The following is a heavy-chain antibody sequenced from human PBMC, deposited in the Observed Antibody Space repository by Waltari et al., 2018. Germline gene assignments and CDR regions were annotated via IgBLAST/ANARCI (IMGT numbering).Heavy chain of an antibody. J-gene: IGHJ4*02. CDR3: ARDMAGGGGTSGWIDF. CDR2: ISWNSGSI. Sequence: RLVESGGAVTQPGRSLSLSCVASGFRFDAYAMHWVRQVPGKGLEWVSLISWNSGSIFYSDSLKSRVTISRDNSRNSLHLHINNLRSEDTALYFCARDMAGGGGTSGWIDFWGQGTLVTVSS. CDR1: GFRFDAYA. D-gene: IGHD3-16*01. V-gene: IGHV3-43D*03.